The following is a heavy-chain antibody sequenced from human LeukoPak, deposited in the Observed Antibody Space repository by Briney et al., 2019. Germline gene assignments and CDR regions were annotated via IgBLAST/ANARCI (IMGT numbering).Heavy chain of an antibody. Sequence: WASVKVSCKASGYSFTSYTFSNYYMHWVRQAPGQGLEWMGIINPSAGSTTYAQQFQGRVTMTRDTSTSTVYMELSSLTSEDTAVYYCARNGWVGARQLGAFDIWGQGTMVTVSP. V-gene: IGHV1-46*01. J-gene: IGHJ3*02. D-gene: IGHD1-26*01. CDR2: INPSAGST. CDR1: GYSFTSYTFSNYY. CDR3: ARNGWVGARQLGAFDI.